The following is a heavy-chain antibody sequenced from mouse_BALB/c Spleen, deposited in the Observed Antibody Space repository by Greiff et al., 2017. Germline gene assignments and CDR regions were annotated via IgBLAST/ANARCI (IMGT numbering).Heavy chain of an antibody. V-gene: IGHV5-12-1*01. CDR2: ISSGGGST. D-gene: IGHD2-10*01. Sequence: DVMLVESGGGLVKPGGSLKLSCAASGFAFSSYDMSWVRQTPEKRLEWVAYISSGGGSTYYPDTVKGRFTISRDNAKNTLYLQMSSLKSEDTAMYYCARRAYYGNYRYCDVWGAGTTVTVSS. CDR3: ARRAYYGNYRYCDV. CDR1: GFAFSSYD. J-gene: IGHJ1*01.